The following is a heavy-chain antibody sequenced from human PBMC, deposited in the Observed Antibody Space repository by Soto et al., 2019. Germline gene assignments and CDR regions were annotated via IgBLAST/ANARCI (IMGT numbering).Heavy chain of an antibody. CDR1: GWTFSGYY. Sequence: XETLSLTCAVYGWTFSGYYWSWIRQPPGKGLEWIGEINHSGSTNYNPSLKSRVTISVDTSKNQFSLKLSSVTAADTAVYYCARSRGYYFWFDHWGQGTLVTVSS. V-gene: IGHV4-34*01. D-gene: IGHD3-22*01. CDR2: INHSGST. J-gene: IGHJ5*02. CDR3: ARSRGYYFWFDH.